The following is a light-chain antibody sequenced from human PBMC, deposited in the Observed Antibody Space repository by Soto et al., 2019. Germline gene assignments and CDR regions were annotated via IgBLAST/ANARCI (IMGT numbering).Light chain of an antibody. Sequence: QSVLTQPASVSGSPGQSITISCTGTSSDVGAYNYVSWYQQYPGKAPKLMIYEVKNRPSGVSNRFSGYRSGSTASLTISGLQAEDEADYYCSSYTTNSTGGYVFGTGTKLTVL. J-gene: IGLJ1*01. CDR1: SSDVGAYNY. V-gene: IGLV2-14*01. CDR3: SSYTTNSTGGYV. CDR2: EVK.